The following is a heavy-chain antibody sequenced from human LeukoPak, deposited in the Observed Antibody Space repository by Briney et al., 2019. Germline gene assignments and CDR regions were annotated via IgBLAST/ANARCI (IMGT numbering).Heavy chain of an antibody. J-gene: IGHJ6*02. CDR1: GFTFSSYG. CDR3: AKDRRSSGWFYYYGMDV. V-gene: IGHV3-30*18. Sequence: GGSLRLSCAASGFTFSSYGMDWVRQAPGKGLEWVAVISYHGSNKYYADSVKGRFTISRDNSKNTLYLQMNSLRAEDTAVYYCAKDRRSSGWFYYYGMDVWGQGTTVTVSS. D-gene: IGHD6-19*01. CDR2: ISYHGSNK.